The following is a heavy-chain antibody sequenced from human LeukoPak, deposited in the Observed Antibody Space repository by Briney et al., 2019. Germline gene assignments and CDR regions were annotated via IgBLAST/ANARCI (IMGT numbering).Heavy chain of an antibody. D-gene: IGHD3-3*01. V-gene: IGHV3-23*01. CDR3: AKSGRDFGVVIPYYYYYYMDV. CDR1: GFTFSSYA. J-gene: IGHJ6*03. Sequence: GGSLRLSRASSGFTFSSYAMRWVREAPGKGLEWGSAISDSGGSKHYADSPKGRFTISRDNSKNTLYLQMNTLRAVDTAVYFCAKSGRDFGVVIPYYYYYYMDVWGKGTTVTVSS. CDR2: ISDSGGSK.